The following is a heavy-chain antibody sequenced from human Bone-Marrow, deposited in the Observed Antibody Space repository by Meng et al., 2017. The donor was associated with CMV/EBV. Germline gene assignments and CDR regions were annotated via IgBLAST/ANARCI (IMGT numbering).Heavy chain of an antibody. CDR3: AREHYDSSGRVYFDY. CDR1: GFTFSSYS. D-gene: IGHD3-22*01. CDR2: ISSSSSTI. J-gene: IGHJ4*02. V-gene: IGHV3-48*04. Sequence: GGSLRLSCAASGFTFSSYSMNWVRQAPGKGLEWVSYISSSSSTIYYADSVKGRFTISRDNAKNSLYLQMNSLRAEDTALYYCAREHYDSSGRVYFDYWGQGTLVTVSS.